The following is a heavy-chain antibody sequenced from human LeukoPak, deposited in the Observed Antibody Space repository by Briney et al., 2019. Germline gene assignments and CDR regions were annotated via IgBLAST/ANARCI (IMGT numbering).Heavy chain of an antibody. CDR3: ASLYYYDSSGYYYRESSNIDFDY. Sequence: ASVKVSCKASGYTFTGYYMHWVRQAPGQGLEWMGWINPNSGGTNYAQKFQGRVTMTRDTSISTAYMELSRLRSDDTAVYYCASLYYYDSSGYYYRESSNIDFDYWGKGTLVTVSS. CDR2: INPNSGGT. CDR1: GYTFTGYY. J-gene: IGHJ4*02. D-gene: IGHD3-22*01. V-gene: IGHV1-2*02.